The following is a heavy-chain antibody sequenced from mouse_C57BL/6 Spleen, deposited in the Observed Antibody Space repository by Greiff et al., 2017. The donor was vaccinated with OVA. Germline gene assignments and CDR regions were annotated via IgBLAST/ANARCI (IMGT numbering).Heavy chain of an antibody. CDR2: IDPEDGDT. CDR3: TTGRRPHYYAMDY. V-gene: IGHV14-1*01. Sequence: EVKVVESGAELVRPGASVKLSCTASGFNIKDYYMHWVKQRPEQGLEWIGRIDPEDGDTEYAPKFQGKATMTADTSSNTAYLQLSSLTSEDTAVYYCTTGRRPHYYAMDYWGQGTSVTVSS. J-gene: IGHJ4*01. CDR1: GFNIKDYY. D-gene: IGHD2-12*01.